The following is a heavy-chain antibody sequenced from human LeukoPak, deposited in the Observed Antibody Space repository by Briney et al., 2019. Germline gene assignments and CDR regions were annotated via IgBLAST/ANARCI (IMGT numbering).Heavy chain of an antibody. CDR3: ASQRDVGNQFDY. Sequence: SETLSLTCTVSGGSISSSSYYWGWIRPPPGKGLEWIVSTYYSGSTYYNPSLKSRVPITVNTSKIQFSLTLRTVTATDTAVYYCASQRDVGNQFDYWGEGTLVTVPS. D-gene: IGHD4-23*01. CDR2: TYYSGST. J-gene: IGHJ4*02. V-gene: IGHV4-39*01. CDR1: GGSISSSSYY.